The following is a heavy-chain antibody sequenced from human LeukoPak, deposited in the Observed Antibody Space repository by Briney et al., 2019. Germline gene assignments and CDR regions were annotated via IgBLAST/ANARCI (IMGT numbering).Heavy chain of an antibody. CDR3: SKGGSSTGRLDFQY. D-gene: IGHD6-6*01. CDR1: GFTFSNYA. Sequence: PGGSLRLSCEASGFTFSNYAMTWVRQAPAKELKWVSAISGNGDTTYYEDSVKGRFTITRDNSKNTVYLQMNNLGAEDTAMYYCSKGGSSTGRLDFQYWGQGTLVTVSS. CDR2: ISGNGDTT. J-gene: IGHJ4*02. V-gene: IGHV3-23*01.